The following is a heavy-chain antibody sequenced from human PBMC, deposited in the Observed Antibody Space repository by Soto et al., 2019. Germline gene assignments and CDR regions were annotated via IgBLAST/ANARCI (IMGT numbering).Heavy chain of an antibody. CDR3: AHRGYYDSSGYYDWFDP. CDR1: GFSLSTSGVG. D-gene: IGHD3-22*01. J-gene: IGHJ5*02. CDR2: IYWDDDK. Sequence: QITLKESGPTLVKPTQTLTLTCTFSGFSLSTSGVGVGWIRQPPGKALEWLALIYWDDDKRYSPSLKSRLTITKDTSKNQVVLPMTSMDPVDTATYYCAHRGYYDSSGYYDWFDPWGQGTLVTVSS. V-gene: IGHV2-5*02.